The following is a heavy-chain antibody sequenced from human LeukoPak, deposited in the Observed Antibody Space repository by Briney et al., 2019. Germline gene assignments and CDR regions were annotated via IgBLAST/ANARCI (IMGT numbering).Heavy chain of an antibody. J-gene: IGHJ4*02. V-gene: IGHV1-69*13. D-gene: IGHD5-18*01. CDR2: IIPIFGTT. CDR1: GGTFSSYG. Sequence: SVKVSCKASGGTFSSYGISWVRQAPGQGLEWMGGIIPIFGTTNYAQKFQGRVTITADGSTSTAYMELISLKSEDTAVYYCARGPSGYNYGRGDYWGQGTLVTVSS. CDR3: ARGPSGYNYGRGDY.